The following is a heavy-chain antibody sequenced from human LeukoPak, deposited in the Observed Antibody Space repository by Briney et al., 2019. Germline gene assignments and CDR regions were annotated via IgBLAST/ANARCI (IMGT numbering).Heavy chain of an antibody. CDR2: ISSSSSYI. V-gene: IGHV3-21*01. Sequence: GGSLRLSCAASGFTFSSYSMNWVRQAPGKGLEWVSSISSSSSYIYYADSVKGRFTISRDNAKNSLYLQMNSLRAEDTAVYYCARDSGDIDTGSRIAVNHDYWGQGTLVTVSS. CDR1: GFTFSSYS. D-gene: IGHD6-19*01. CDR3: ARDSGDIDTGSRIAVNHDY. J-gene: IGHJ4*02.